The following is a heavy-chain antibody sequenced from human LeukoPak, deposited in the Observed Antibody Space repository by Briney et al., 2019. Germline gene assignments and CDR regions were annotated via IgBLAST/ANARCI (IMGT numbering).Heavy chain of an antibody. CDR1: GGSFSGYY. D-gene: IGHD2-2*01. V-gene: IGHV4-34*01. Sequence: SETLSLTCAVYGGSFSGYYWSWIRQPPGKGLEWIGEINHSGSTNYNPSLKSRVTISVDTSKNQFSLKLSSVTAADTAVYYCAVPSADYWGQGTPVTVSS. J-gene: IGHJ4*02. CDR3: AVPSADY. CDR2: INHSGST.